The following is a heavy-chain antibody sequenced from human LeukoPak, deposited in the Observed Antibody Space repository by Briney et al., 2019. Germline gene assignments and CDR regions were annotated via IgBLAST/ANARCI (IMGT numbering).Heavy chain of an antibody. D-gene: IGHD2-15*01. CDR1: GGSFSGYY. CDR2: INHSGST. CDR3: APTLGYCSGGSCYSYYGMDV. Sequence: SETLSLTCAVYGGSFSGYYWSWIRQPPGKGLEWIGEINHSGSTNYNPSLKSRVTISVDTSKNQFSLKLSSVTAADTAVYYCAPTLGYCSGGSCYSYYGMDVWGQGTTVTVSS. V-gene: IGHV4-34*01. J-gene: IGHJ6*02.